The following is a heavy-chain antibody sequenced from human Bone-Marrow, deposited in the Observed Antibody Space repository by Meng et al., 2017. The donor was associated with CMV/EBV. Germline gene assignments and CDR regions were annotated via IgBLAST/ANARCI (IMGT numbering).Heavy chain of an antibody. CDR1: GGSISSYY. D-gene: IGHD1-1*01. Sequence: SEPLSLTCTVSGGSISSYYWSWIRQPPGKGLEWIGYIYYSGSTNYNPSLKSRVTISVDTSKNQFSLKLSSVTAADTAVYYCARDQQEPLAYGMDVWGQGTTVTVSS. V-gene: IGHV4-59*01. J-gene: IGHJ6*02. CDR2: IYYSGST. CDR3: ARDQQEPLAYGMDV.